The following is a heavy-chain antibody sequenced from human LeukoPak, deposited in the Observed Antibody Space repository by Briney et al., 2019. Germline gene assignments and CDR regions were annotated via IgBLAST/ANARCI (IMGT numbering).Heavy chain of an antibody. J-gene: IGHJ6*02. CDR2: TKHSGFT. CDR3: AGERRTIFGVVTTRRGMDV. D-gene: IGHD3-3*01. Sequence: PSETLSLTCGVYGGSSGGYHWNWIRQPPGKGLEWIGETKHSGFTNYNPSLESRVTISLDTSKNQICLNLRSVTAADTAVYYCAGERRTIFGVVTTRRGMDVWGQGTTVTVSS. CDR1: GGSSGGYH. V-gene: IGHV4-34*01.